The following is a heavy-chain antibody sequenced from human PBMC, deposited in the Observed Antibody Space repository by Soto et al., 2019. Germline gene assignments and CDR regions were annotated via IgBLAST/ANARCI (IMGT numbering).Heavy chain of an antibody. D-gene: IGHD3-9*01. CDR2: MNPNSGNT. J-gene: IGHJ4*02. CDR3: ARRLTYLTY. CDR1: GYTFTSYD. Sequence: QVQLVQSGAEVKKPGASVKVSCTASGYTFTSYDINWVRQATGQGLEWMGWMNPNSGNTGYAQKVQGIVTMTRNTSISTDYMELSSLRSEDTAVYYCARRLTYLTYWGQGTLVTVSS. V-gene: IGHV1-8*01.